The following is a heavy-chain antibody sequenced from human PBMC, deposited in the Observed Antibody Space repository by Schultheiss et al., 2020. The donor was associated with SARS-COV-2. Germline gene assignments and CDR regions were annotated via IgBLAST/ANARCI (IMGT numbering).Heavy chain of an antibody. V-gene: IGHV3-11*04. CDR1: GFTFSDYY. J-gene: IGHJ5*02. CDR3: ARDSSIAARHGWFDP. D-gene: IGHD6-6*01. CDR2: ISGSGGST. Sequence: GGSLRLSCAASGFTFSDYYMSWIRQAPGKGLEWVSAISGSGGSTYYADSVKGRFTISRDNAKNSLYLQMNSLRAEDTAVYYCARDSSIAARHGWFDPWGQGTLVTVSS.